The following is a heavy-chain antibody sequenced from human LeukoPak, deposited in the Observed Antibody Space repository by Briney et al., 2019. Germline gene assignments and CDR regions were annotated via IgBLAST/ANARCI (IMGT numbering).Heavy chain of an antibody. D-gene: IGHD5-24*01. CDR2: IYYSGST. Sequence: PSETLSLTCTASGGSMSSYYWGWIRQPPGKGLEWIGYIYYSGSTKYNPSLKSRVTISVDTSKNQFSLKLSSVTAADTAVYYCARGARAGYNLEPFDYWGQGTLDTVSS. V-gene: IGHV4-59*08. CDR1: GGSMSSYY. CDR3: ARGARAGYNLEPFDY. J-gene: IGHJ4*02.